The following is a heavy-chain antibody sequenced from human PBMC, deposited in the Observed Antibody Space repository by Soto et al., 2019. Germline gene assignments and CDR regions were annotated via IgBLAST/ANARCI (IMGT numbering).Heavy chain of an antibody. CDR3: ARQLYSSGFPRSDFDI. D-gene: IGHD6-19*01. CDR2: IYYSGST. Sequence: SETLSLTCTVPGGSISSHIYYWGWIRQPPGKGLEWIGSIYYSGSTYYNPSLKSRVSISVDTSKNQFSLRLSSVTAADTAVYYCARQLYSSGFPRSDFDIWGQGTMVTVS. V-gene: IGHV4-39*01. CDR1: GGSISSHIYY. J-gene: IGHJ3*02.